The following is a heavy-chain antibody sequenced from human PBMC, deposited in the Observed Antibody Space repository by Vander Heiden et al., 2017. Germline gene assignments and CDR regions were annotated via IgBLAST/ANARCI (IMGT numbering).Heavy chain of an antibody. D-gene: IGHD1-26*01. CDR1: GFTFSSYA. V-gene: IGHV3-30*01. CDR2: ISYDGSNK. CDR3: ARVSRELLLADY. Sequence: QVQLVESGGGVVQPGRSLRLSCAASGFTFSSYAMHWVRQAPGKGLEWVAVISYDGSNKYYADSVKGRFTISRDNSKNTLYLQMNSLRAEDTAVYYCARVSRELLLADYWGQGTLVTVSS. J-gene: IGHJ4*02.